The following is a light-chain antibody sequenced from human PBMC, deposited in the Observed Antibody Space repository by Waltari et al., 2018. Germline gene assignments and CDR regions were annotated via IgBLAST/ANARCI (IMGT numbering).Light chain of an antibody. Sequence: DIQMTQSPSTLSASVGDRVTITCRASQSISSWLAWYQQKPGKVPKFLIYKASTLESGVPSRFSGSGSGTAFTLTISGLQPDDFATYYCQQYYGYPRTFGQGTKVEFK. J-gene: IGKJ1*01. V-gene: IGKV1-5*03. CDR2: KAS. CDR1: QSISSW. CDR3: QQYYGYPRT.